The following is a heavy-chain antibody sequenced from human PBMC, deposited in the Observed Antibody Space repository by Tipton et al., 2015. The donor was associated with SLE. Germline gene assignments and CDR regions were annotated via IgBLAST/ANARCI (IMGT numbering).Heavy chain of an antibody. CDR2: IYHSGST. D-gene: IGHD5-12*01. V-gene: IGHV4-39*07. J-gene: IGHJ1*01. CDR1: GGSISSSSYS. CDR3: AREYASGYDSYFQH. Sequence: LRLSCTVSGGSISSSSYSWGWIRQPPGKGLEWIGSIYHSGSTYYNPSLKSRVTISVDTSKNQFSLKLSSVTAADTAVYYCAREYASGYDSYFQHWGQGTLVTVSS.